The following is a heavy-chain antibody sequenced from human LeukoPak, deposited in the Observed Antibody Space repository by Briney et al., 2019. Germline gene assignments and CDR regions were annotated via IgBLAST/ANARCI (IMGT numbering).Heavy chain of an antibody. D-gene: IGHD4-23*01. CDR3: AREVADYGGYYYYHYMDV. Sequence: SETLSLTCSVSGGSISSYYWSWIRQPAGKGLEWIGRIYTSGSNNYNPSLKSRVTMSVDTSKNQFSLKLSSVTAADTAMYYCAREVADYGGYYYYHYMDVWGKGTTVTISS. CDR2: IYTSGSN. J-gene: IGHJ6*03. CDR1: GGSISSYY. V-gene: IGHV4-4*07.